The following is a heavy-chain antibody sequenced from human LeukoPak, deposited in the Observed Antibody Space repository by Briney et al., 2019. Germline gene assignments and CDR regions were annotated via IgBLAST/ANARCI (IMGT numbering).Heavy chain of an antibody. V-gene: IGHV4-39*01. CDR1: GGSISSSRYY. CDR2: IYYSGST. D-gene: IGHD4-23*01. Sequence: KASETLSLTCTVSGGSISSSRYYWRWIRQPPGKGLEWIGSIYYSGSTYYNPSLKSRVTISVDTSKNQFSLKLSSVTAAETAVYYCARSAGGNLDAFDIWGQGTMVTVSS. CDR3: ARSAGGNLDAFDI. J-gene: IGHJ3*02.